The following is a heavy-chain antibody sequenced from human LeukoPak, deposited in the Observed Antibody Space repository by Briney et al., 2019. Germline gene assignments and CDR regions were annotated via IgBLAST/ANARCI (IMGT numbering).Heavy chain of an antibody. CDR1: GVTFIAYG. Sequence: GGSLRLSCAASGVTFIAYGMQWVRQAPGKGLVWVSRINNDGSSTSYAESAKGRFTISRDNAKNTLYLQANSLTAEDTGVYYCARELPREVTLDYWGQGTLVTVSS. J-gene: IGHJ4*02. CDR2: INNDGSST. D-gene: IGHD2-21*02. V-gene: IGHV3-74*01. CDR3: ARELPREVTLDY.